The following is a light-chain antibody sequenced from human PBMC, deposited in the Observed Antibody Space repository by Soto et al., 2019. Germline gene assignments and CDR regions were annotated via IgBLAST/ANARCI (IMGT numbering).Light chain of an antibody. V-gene: IGKV3-11*01. CDR1: RSVNNY. CDR2: DAS. Sequence: EIVLTQSPATLSLSPGERATLSCRASRSVNNYLTWYQQKPGQAPRLLIFDASNRATGIPARFSGSGSGTDFTLTISSLEPEDFAVYYCHQRSDWPIAFGGGPRWRSN. CDR3: HQRSDWPIA. J-gene: IGKJ4*01.